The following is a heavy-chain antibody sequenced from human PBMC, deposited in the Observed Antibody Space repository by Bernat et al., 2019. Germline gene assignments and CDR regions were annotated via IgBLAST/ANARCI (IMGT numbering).Heavy chain of an antibody. Sequence: QVQLVQSGAEVKKPGSSVKVSCKVSGGTFSSYAISWVRQAPGQGLEWMGMIIPILGIANYAQKFQGRVTITADKSTSTAYMELSSLRSEDTAVYYCARDGRPVVVPAAMNYYYGMDVWGQGTTVTVSS. D-gene: IGHD2-2*01. CDR3: ARDGRPVVVPAAMNYYYGMDV. V-gene: IGHV1-69*09. J-gene: IGHJ6*02. CDR1: GGTFSSYA. CDR2: IIPILGIA.